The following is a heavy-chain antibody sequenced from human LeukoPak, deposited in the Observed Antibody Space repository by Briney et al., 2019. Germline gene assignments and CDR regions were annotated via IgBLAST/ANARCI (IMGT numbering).Heavy chain of an antibody. CDR3: ARVDSGSYPGGY. V-gene: IGHV4-30-4*01. CDR2: IYYSGST. J-gene: IGHJ4*02. Sequence: PSETLSLTCTVSGGSISSGDYYWSWIRQPPGKGLEWIGYIYYSGSTYYNPSLKSRVTMSVDTSKNQFSLKLSSVTAADTAVYYCARVDSGSYPGGYWGQGTLVTVSS. CDR1: GGSISSGDYY. D-gene: IGHD1-26*01.